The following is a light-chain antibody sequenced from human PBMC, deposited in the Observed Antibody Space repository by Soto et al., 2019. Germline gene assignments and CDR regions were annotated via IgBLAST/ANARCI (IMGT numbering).Light chain of an antibody. J-gene: IGKJ1*01. CDR3: QQRSNWLRT. CDR2: DAS. CDR1: QSVSSY. V-gene: IGKV3-11*01. Sequence: EIVLTQSPATLSLSPGERATLSCRASQSVSSYLAWYQQKPGQDPRLLIYDASNRATGIPARFSGSGSGTDFTLTISSLEPEDFAVYYCQQRSNWLRTFGQGTKVEIK.